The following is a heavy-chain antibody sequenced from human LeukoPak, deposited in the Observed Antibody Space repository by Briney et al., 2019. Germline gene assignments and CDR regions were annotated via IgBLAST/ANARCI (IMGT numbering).Heavy chain of an antibody. Sequence: GESLKISCKGSGYSFTNYWIGWVRQMPGKGLEWMGIIYPGDSDTRYSPSFQGQVTISADKSISTAYLQWSSLKASDTAMYYCARRYPPGYGVYALPAFDIWGQGTMVTVSS. D-gene: IGHD4-17*01. V-gene: IGHV5-51*01. CDR2: IYPGDSDT. J-gene: IGHJ3*02. CDR1: GYSFTNYW. CDR3: ARRYPPGYGVYALPAFDI.